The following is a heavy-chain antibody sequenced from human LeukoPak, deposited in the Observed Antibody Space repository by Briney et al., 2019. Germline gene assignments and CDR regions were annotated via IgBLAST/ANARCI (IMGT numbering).Heavy chain of an antibody. CDR2: INPSGGST. CDR1: GYTFTSYY. D-gene: IGHD6-13*01. J-gene: IGHJ6*03. V-gene: IGHV1-46*01. Sequence: ASVKVSCKASGYTFTSYYMHWVRRAPGQGLEWMGIINPSGGSTSYAQKFQGRVTMTRDMSTSTVYMELSSPRSEDTAVYYCAREDGAAAGTYYYYYMDVWGKGTTVTVSS. CDR3: AREDGAAAGTYYYYYMDV.